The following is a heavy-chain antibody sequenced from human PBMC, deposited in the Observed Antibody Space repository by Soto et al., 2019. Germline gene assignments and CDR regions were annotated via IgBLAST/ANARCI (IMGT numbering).Heavy chain of an antibody. J-gene: IGHJ6*03. CDR2: SIPILGIA. CDR1: GGTFSSYT. CDR3: ARAGDYSSSWSAPDYYYMDV. V-gene: IGHV1-69*02. Sequence: ASVKVSCKASGGTFSSYTVTWVRQAPGQGLEWMGRSIPILGIANYAQKFQGRVTITADKSTSTAYMELSSLRSEDTAVYYCARAGDYSSSWSAPDYYYMDVWGKGTTVTVSS. D-gene: IGHD6-13*01.